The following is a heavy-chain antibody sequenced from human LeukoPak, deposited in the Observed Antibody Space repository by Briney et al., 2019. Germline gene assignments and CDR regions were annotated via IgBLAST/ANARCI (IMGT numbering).Heavy chain of an antibody. D-gene: IGHD6-19*01. V-gene: IGHV3-30*04. Sequence: GGSLRLSCAASGFTFSSYPMHWVRQAPGKGLEWVAVISYDGSNNYYADSVKGRFTISRDNSKNTLYLQMNSLRAEDTAVYYCARGVPDDSSDWLDAFDIWGQGTMVTVSS. CDR1: GFTFSSYP. CDR2: ISYDGSNN. CDR3: ARGVPDDSSDWLDAFDI. J-gene: IGHJ3*02.